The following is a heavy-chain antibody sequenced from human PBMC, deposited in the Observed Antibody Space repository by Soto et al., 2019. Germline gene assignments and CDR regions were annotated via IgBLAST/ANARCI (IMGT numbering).Heavy chain of an antibody. V-gene: IGHV4-39*01. CDR3: ARPYYGSGSYTRIWGY. J-gene: IGHJ4*02. D-gene: IGHD3-10*01. CDR1: GGSISSSSYY. CDR2: IYYSGST. Sequence: QLQLQESGPGLVKPSETLSLTCTVSGGSISSSSYYWGWIRQPPGKGLEWIGSIYYSGSTYYNPSLKGRVTISVDTSKSQFSLKLSSVTAADTAVYYCARPYYGSGSYTRIWGYWGQGTLVTVSS.